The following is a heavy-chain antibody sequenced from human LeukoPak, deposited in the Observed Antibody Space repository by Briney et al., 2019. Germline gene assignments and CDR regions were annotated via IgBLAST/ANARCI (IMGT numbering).Heavy chain of an antibody. CDR3: ARHGGMVRGFSDAFDI. V-gene: IGHV4-59*08. D-gene: IGHD3-10*01. J-gene: IGHJ3*02. CDR1: GGSVSSYY. Sequence: PSETLSLTCSVSGGSVSSYYWSWIRQPPGKGLEWIGYIYYSGSTNSNPSLKSRVTISVDTSKNQFSLKLSSVTAADTAVYYCARHGGMVRGFSDAFDIWGQGTMDTVSS. CDR2: IYYSGST.